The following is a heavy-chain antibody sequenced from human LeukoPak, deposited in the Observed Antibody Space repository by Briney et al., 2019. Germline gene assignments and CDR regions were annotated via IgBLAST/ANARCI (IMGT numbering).Heavy chain of an antibody. D-gene: IGHD2/OR15-2a*01. CDR2: ISGTGGST. J-gene: IGHJ4*02. CDR1: GFTFTTYW. Sequence: GGSLRLSCAASGFTFTTYWMHWVRQAPGKGLEWVAGISGTGGSTHYADSVKGRFTISRDNSKNTVYLQMRNLRVEHTAVYYCAKVVAGNIDYYFDYWGQGILVAVSS. CDR3: AKVVAGNIDYYFDY. V-gene: IGHV3-23*01.